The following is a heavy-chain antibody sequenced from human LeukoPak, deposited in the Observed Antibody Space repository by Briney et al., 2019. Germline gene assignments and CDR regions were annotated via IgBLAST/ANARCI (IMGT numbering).Heavy chain of an antibody. Sequence: PGGSLRLSCAASGFTFSSYAMSWVRQAPGKGLEWVSAISGSGGSTYYADSVKGRFTISRDNSKNTLYLQMNSLRAEDTAVYYCAKDGVISRYYYGSSGPNRPYYFDYWGQGTLVTVSS. CDR2: ISGSGGST. J-gene: IGHJ4*02. V-gene: IGHV3-23*01. CDR3: AKDGVISRYYYGSSGPNRPYYFDY. D-gene: IGHD3-22*01. CDR1: GFTFSSYA.